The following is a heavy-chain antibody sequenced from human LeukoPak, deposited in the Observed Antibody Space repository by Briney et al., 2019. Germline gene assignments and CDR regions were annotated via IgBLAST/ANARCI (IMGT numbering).Heavy chain of an antibody. V-gene: IGHV3-7*01. CDR3: AREGMRYSSGWYYYYMDV. J-gene: IGHJ6*03. CDR1: GFTFSTYA. CDR2: IKQDGSEK. D-gene: IGHD6-19*01. Sequence: GGSLRLSCAASGFTFSTYAMTWVRQAPGKGLEWVANIKQDGSEKYYVDSVKGRCTISRDNAKNSLYLQMNSLRAEDTAVYYCAREGMRYSSGWYYYYMDVWGKGTTVTVSS.